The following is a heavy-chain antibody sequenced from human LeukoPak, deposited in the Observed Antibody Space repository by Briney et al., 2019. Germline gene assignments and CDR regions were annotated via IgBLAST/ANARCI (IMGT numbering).Heavy chain of an antibody. CDR1: GFTFSYSA. V-gene: IGHV3-23*01. J-gene: IGHJ4*02. CDR2: IGGNGYNT. D-gene: IGHD3-9*01. Sequence: PGGSLRLSCAASGFTFSYSAMNWVRQAPGKGLEWVSAIGGNGYNTYYADSVKGRFTISRDNSKNTLYLQMNSLRAEDTAVYYCAKDMYYDILTGVGSFDYWGQGTLVTVSS. CDR3: AKDMYYDILTGVGSFDY.